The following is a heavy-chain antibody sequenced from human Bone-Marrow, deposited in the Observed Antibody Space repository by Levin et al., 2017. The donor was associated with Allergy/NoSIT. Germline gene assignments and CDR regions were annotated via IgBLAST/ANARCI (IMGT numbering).Heavy chain of an antibody. CDR3: ARIEMATIHHY. Sequence: ASVKVSCKASGYTFTASYMQWLRQAPGQGPEWMGRINLNSGDTNSAQKFQGRVTMTRDTSISTAYMELESLRSDDTAVYYCARIEMATIHHYWGQGTLVTVSS. CDR1: GYTFTASY. CDR2: INLNSGDT. V-gene: IGHV1-2*06. J-gene: IGHJ4*02. D-gene: IGHD5-24*01.